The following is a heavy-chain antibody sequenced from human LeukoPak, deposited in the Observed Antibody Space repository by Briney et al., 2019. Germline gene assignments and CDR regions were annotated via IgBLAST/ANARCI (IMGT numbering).Heavy chain of an antibody. J-gene: IGHJ4*02. D-gene: IGHD6-13*01. CDR3: ARGRHSSSWSPIDY. Sequence: GGSLRLSCAASGFTFSSYEMNWVRQAPGKGLEWVSYISSSGSTIYYADSVKGRFTISRDNAKNSLNLQMNSLRAEDTAMYYCARGRHSSSWSPIDYWGQGTLVTVSS. CDR1: GFTFSSYE. CDR2: ISSSGSTI. V-gene: IGHV3-48*03.